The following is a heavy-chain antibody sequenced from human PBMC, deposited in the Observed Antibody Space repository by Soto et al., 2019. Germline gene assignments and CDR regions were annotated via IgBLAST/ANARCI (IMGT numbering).Heavy chain of an antibody. V-gene: IGHV3-23*01. CDR1: GFTFSSYA. CDR2: ISGSGGST. CDR3: AKTPYIAVAGTGTDY. Sequence: PGGSLRLSCAASGFTFSSYAMSWVRQAPGKGLEWVSAISGSGGSTYYADSVKGRFTISRDNSKNTLYLQMNSLRAEDTDVYYCAKTPYIAVAGTGTDYWRQGTLVTVSS. D-gene: IGHD6-19*01. J-gene: IGHJ4*02.